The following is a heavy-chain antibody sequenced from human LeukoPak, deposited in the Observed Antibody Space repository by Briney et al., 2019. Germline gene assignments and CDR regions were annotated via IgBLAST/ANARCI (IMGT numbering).Heavy chain of an antibody. CDR3: ARINGIAAAGNWFDP. D-gene: IGHD6-13*01. V-gene: IGHV4-59*01. Sequence: PSETLSLTCTVSGGSISSYYWSWIRQPPGKGLEWIGYIYYSGSTNYNPSLKSRVTISVDTSKNQFSLKLSSVTAADTAVYYCARINGIAAAGNWFDPWGQGTLVTVSS. CDR1: GGSISSYY. J-gene: IGHJ5*02. CDR2: IYYSGST.